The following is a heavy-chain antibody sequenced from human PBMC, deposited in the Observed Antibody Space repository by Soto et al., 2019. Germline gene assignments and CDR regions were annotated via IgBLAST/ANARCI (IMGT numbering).Heavy chain of an antibody. Sequence: EVQLVESGGGLVQPGKSLRLSCAASGFVFSGYWMDWVRQAPGKGLVWVSRISSDGSSTNYADSVKGRFTISRDNVKNTLYLQMNNVRADDTALYFCAREAPFATDLDFWGQGSLVTVSS. V-gene: IGHV3-74*01. J-gene: IGHJ4*02. CDR2: ISSDGSST. CDR1: GFVFSGYW. D-gene: IGHD3-3*01. CDR3: AREAPFATDLDF.